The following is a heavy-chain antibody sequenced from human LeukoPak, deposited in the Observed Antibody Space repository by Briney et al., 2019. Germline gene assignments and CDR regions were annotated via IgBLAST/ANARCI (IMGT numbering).Heavy chain of an antibody. V-gene: IGHV4-34*01. J-gene: IGHJ4*02. CDR3: VRRHYFDSSGYY. CDR1: GGSFSGYY. D-gene: IGHD3-22*01. Sequence: SETLSLTCAVYGGSFSGYYWSWIRQPPGKGLEWIGEINHSGSTNYNPSLKSRVTISVDTSKNQFSLKLSSVTAADTAVYYCVRRHYFDSSGYYWGQGTLVTVSS. CDR2: INHSGST.